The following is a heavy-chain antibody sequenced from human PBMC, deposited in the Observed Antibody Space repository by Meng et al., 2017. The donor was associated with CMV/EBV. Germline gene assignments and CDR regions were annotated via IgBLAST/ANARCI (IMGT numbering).Heavy chain of an antibody. Sequence: GSLRLSCTVSGGSISSSSYYWGWIRQPPGKGLEWIGSIYYSGSTYYNPSLKSRVTISVDTSKNQFSLKLSSVTAADTAVYYCARVGQPLRYHFDYWGQGTLVTVSS. CDR2: IYYSGST. V-gene: IGHV4-39*07. CDR3: ARVGQPLRYHFDY. D-gene: IGHD1-1*01. CDR1: GGSISSSSYY. J-gene: IGHJ4*02.